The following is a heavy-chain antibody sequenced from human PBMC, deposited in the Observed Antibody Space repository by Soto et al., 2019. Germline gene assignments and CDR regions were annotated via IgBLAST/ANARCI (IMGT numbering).Heavy chain of an antibody. J-gene: IGHJ4*02. D-gene: IGHD1-26*01. Sequence: GGSLRLSCAASGFTFSSYVMYWVRQSPGKGLEWVAGLSSDGSNKYYADSVKGRFTISRDISKNTLYLQMNSLRAEDTAVYYCAKGSYSGIYSDFDYWGQGTLVTVSS. CDR2: LSSDGSNK. CDR1: GFTFSSYV. CDR3: AKGSYSGIYSDFDY. V-gene: IGHV3-30*18.